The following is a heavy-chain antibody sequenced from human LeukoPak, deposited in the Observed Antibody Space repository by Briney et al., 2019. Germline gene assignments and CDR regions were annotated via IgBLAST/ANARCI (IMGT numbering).Heavy chain of an antibody. V-gene: IGHV3-7*05. CDR3: AANTQSGY. CDR1: GFTFSSSW. CDR2: IKEDGSEK. J-gene: IGHJ4*02. D-gene: IGHD3-16*01. Sequence: GGSLRLSCAASGFTFSSSWMKWVRQAPGKGLESVAVIKEDGSEKYYVDSVKGRFAISRDNAKNSLYLQMTNVRAEDTAVYFCAANTQSGYWGQGALVTVSS.